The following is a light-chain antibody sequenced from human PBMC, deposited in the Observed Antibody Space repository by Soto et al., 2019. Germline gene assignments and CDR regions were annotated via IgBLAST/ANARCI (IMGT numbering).Light chain of an antibody. CDR2: GTN. CDR1: SSSVGAVYD. V-gene: IGLV1-40*01. J-gene: IGLJ1*01. CDR3: QSYDSSLSGDV. Sequence: QAVVTQPPSVSGSPGQRVTISFTGSSSSVGAVYDVHWYQQLPGTAPKVVVYGTNNRPSGVPDRFSGSRSGTSASLAITGLQAEDEADYYCQSYDSSLSGDVFGTGTKLTVL.